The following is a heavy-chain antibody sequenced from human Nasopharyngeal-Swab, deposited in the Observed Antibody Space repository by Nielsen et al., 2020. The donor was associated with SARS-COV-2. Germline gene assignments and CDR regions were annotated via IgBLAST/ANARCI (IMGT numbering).Heavy chain of an antibody. CDR3: ARTNYYDSSGSVDY. V-gene: IGHV1-2*06. CDR2: INPNSGGT. CDR1: GYTFTGYY. J-gene: IGHJ4*02. D-gene: IGHD3-22*01. Sequence: ASVKVSCKASGYTFTGYYMHWVRQAPGQGLEWMGRINPNSGGTNYAQKFQGRVTMTRDTSISTAYMELSRLRSDDTAVYYCARTNYYDSSGSVDYWGQGTLVIVSS.